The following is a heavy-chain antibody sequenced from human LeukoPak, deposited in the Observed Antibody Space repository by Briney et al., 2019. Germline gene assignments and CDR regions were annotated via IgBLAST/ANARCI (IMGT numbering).Heavy chain of an antibody. J-gene: IGHJ5*02. V-gene: IGHV1-69*13. CDR3: ARQYYYDSSGYYGPNWFDP. D-gene: IGHD3-22*01. Sequence: ASVKVSCKASGYTFTSYGITWVRQAPGQGLEWMGGIIPIFGTANYAQKFQGRVTITADESTSTAYMELSSLRSEDTAVYYCARQYYYDSSGYYGPNWFDPWGQGTLVTVSS. CDR1: GYTFTSYG. CDR2: IIPIFGTA.